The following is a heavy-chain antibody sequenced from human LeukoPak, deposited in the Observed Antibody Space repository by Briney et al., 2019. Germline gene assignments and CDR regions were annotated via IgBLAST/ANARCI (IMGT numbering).Heavy chain of an antibody. J-gene: IGHJ3*02. D-gene: IGHD3-16*01. CDR1: GDSISSSSYF. V-gene: IGHV4-39*01. CDR2: IDYSGST. Sequence: ASETLSLTCIVSGDSISSSSYFWGWIRQPPGKGLEWIGNIDYSGSTYYNPSLKSRVTISVETSKNQFSLKLTSVTAADTAVYYCARESGLRLGELALWGAFDIWGQGTMVTVSS. CDR3: ARESGLRLGELALWGAFDI.